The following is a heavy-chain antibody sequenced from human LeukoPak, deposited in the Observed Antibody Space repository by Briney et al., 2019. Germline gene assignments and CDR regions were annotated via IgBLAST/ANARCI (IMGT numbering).Heavy chain of an antibody. CDR1: GGSFSSYA. J-gene: IGHJ4*02. Sequence: EASVKVSCKASGGSFSSYAISWVRLAPGHGPEWMGGLVPIFTTPNYAQKFQDRVTITADESTSTAYMELSSLRSEDTAVYYCARTYCSGGNCYYDYWGQGTLVTVSS. CDR3: ARTYCSGGNCYYDY. D-gene: IGHD2-15*01. CDR2: LVPIFTTP. V-gene: IGHV1-69*01.